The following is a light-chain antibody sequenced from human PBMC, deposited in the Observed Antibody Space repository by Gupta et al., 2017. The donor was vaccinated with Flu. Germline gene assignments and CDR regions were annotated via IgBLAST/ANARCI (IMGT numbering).Light chain of an antibody. J-gene: IGKJ1*01. Sequence: KSSQSLLYSSDTKNYLAWYQQKPGQPPKLLIYWASTRESGVPDRFSGSGSGTDFTLTISSLQAEDVAVYYCQQYYSTPTWTFGQGTKVEIK. CDR2: WAS. CDR1: QSLLYSSDTKNY. CDR3: QQYYSTPTWT. V-gene: IGKV4-1*01.